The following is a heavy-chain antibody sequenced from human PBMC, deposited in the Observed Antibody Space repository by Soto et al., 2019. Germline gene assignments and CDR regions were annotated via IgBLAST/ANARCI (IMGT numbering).Heavy chain of an antibody. CDR3: ARCKNFYYGMVV. Sequence: ASVKVSCKASGYTFTGYYMHWVRQAPGQGLEWMGWINPNSGGTNYAQKFQGWVTMTRDTSISTAYMELSRLRSDDTAVYYCARCKNFYYGMVVWGQGTTVTVSS. V-gene: IGHV1-2*04. CDR2: INPNSGGT. CDR1: GYTFTGYY. J-gene: IGHJ6*02.